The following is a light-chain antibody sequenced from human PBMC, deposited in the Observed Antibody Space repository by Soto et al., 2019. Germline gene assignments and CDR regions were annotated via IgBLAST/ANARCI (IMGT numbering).Light chain of an antibody. CDR2: DAS. CDR3: QQRYSWPIT. V-gene: IGKV3-11*01. J-gene: IGKJ5*01. CDR1: QSISSY. Sequence: EIVLTQSPATLSLSRGERATLSCRASQSISSYLAWYQQKPGQAPRLLIHDASDRAAGIPARFSGSGSGTDFTLTISSLEPEDFAIYYCQQRYSWPITFGQGTRLEIK.